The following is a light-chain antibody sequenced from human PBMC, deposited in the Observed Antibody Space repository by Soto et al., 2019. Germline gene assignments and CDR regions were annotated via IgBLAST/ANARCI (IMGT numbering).Light chain of an antibody. CDR1: SSNIGSNT. Sequence: HSVLTKPPSSTGTPGLRVTISCSGSSSNIGSNTVNWYQQLPGTAPKLLIYSNNQRPSGVPDRFSGSKSGTSASLAISGLQSEDEDDYYCAAWDDSLNAVVFGGGTKVTVL. CDR3: AAWDDSLNAVV. CDR2: SNN. V-gene: IGLV1-44*01. J-gene: IGLJ2*01.